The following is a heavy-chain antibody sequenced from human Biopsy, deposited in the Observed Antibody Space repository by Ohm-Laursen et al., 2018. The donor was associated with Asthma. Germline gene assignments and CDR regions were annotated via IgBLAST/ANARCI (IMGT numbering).Heavy chain of an antibody. D-gene: IGHD3-22*01. J-gene: IGHJ4*02. Sequence: SETLSLTCTVSGDSIISGGCCWNWIRHHPGKGLEWLGYIHHSGTSYFNPSLKSRVSFSRDTSKNQFSLRLSSVTAADTAMYYCARIPRRSGSYFVDYWGQGTLVTVSS. CDR2: IHHSGTS. V-gene: IGHV4-31*03. CDR3: ARIPRRSGSYFVDY. CDR1: GDSIISGGCC.